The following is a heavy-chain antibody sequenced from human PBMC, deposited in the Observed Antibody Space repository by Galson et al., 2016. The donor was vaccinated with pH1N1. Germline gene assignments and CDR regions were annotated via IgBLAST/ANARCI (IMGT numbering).Heavy chain of an antibody. CDR2: MNQDGNKK. V-gene: IGHV3-7*01. CDR3: VRAVGRAEAH. J-gene: IGHJ4*02. CDR1: GFTLSSYW. D-gene: IGHD1-26*01. Sequence: SLRLSCAASGFTLSSYWMSWVRQAPGKGLEWVANMNQDGNKKYYLDSVKGRFIITRDYSKNSLYLQMNSLRAEDTAMYYCVRAVGRAEAHWGQGTLVTVSS.